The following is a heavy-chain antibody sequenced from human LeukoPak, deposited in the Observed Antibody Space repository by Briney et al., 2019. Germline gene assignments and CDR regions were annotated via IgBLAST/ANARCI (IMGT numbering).Heavy chain of an antibody. CDR2: IDWDDDK. Sequence: SGPTLVNPTQTLTLTCTFSGFSLSTSGMCVSWIRQPPGKALEWLARIDWDDDKYYSTSLKTRLSISKDTSKNQVVLTMTNMDPVDTATYYCARIRSSGTLGSFDNWGQGTLFTVSS. J-gene: IGHJ4*02. V-gene: IGHV2-70*11. CDR1: GFSLSTSGMC. D-gene: IGHD3-10*01. CDR3: ARIRSSGTLGSFDN.